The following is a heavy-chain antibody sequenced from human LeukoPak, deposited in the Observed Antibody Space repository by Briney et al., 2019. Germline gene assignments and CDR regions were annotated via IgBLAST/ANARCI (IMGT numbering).Heavy chain of an antibody. CDR2: INQDGSQK. V-gene: IGHV3-7*03. CDR3: ARDWFDGDYDRFDY. Sequence: GSLRLSCAVSGSTFSSYWMSWFRQAPGKGLEWEANINQDGSQKFSVDSVKGRFTISRDNAKNSLSLQMNSLRVEDTAVYYCARDWFDGDYDRFDYWGQGTLVTVSS. J-gene: IGHJ4*02. CDR1: GSTFSSYW. D-gene: IGHD4-17*01.